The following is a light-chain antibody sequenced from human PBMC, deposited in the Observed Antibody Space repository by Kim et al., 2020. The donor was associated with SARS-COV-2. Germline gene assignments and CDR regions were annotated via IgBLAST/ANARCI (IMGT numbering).Light chain of an antibody. CDR3: QRYNKGPRT. V-gene: IGKV3-15*01. CDR1: QSVSSN. CDR2: GAS. J-gene: IGKJ1*01. Sequence: EIVMTQSPATLSVSPGERATLSCRASQSVSSNLTWYQQKPGQAPRLLIYGASTRATGIPARFSGGGSGTEFTLTISSLQSEDFAVYYGQRYNKGPRTFGQGAQVDSK.